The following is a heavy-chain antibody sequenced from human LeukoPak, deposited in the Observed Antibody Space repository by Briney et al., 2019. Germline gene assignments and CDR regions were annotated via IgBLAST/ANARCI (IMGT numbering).Heavy chain of an antibody. J-gene: IGHJ3*02. V-gene: IGHV1-69*13. CDR3: AREGPPGAGAFDI. CDR2: IIPIFGTA. Sequence: GAPVKVSCKVSGYTLTELPMHWVRQAPGQGLEWMGGIIPIFGTANYAQKFQGRVTITADESTSTAYMELSSLRSEDTAVYYCAREGPPGAGAFDIWGQGTMVTVSS. CDR1: GYTLTELP. D-gene: IGHD4/OR15-4a*01.